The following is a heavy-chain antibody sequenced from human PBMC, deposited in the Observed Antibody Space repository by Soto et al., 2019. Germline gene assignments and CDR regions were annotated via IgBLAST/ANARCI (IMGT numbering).Heavy chain of an antibody. Sequence: SGPTLVNPTQTLTLTCTFSGFSLSTAGVSVRWIRQPPGKALEWLALINWNDAKYYSTSLKTRLTISKDTSKNQVVLRMTNVDPEDTATYYCACSAYGDHLLRMSVRGQGTTVTVSS. D-gene: IGHD4-17*01. CDR2: INWNDAK. V-gene: IGHV2-70*01. CDR1: GFSLSTAGVS. J-gene: IGHJ6*02. CDR3: ACSAYGDHLLRMSV.